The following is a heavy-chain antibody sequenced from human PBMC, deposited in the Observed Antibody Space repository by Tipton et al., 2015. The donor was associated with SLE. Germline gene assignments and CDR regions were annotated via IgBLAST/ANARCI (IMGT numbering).Heavy chain of an antibody. CDR2: ISSSGSTI. Sequence: SLRLSCAASGFTFSSYEMNWVRQAPGKGLEWVSYISSSGSTIYYADSVKGRFTISRDNAKNSLYLQMNSLRAEDTAVYYCAKDNPIAARTTYGMDVWGQGTTVTVSS. CDR1: GFTFSSYE. V-gene: IGHV3-48*03. J-gene: IGHJ6*02. D-gene: IGHD6-6*01. CDR3: AKDNPIAARTTYGMDV.